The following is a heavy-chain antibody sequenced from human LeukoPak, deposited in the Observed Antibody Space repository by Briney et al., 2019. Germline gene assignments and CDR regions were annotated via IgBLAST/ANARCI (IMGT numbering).Heavy chain of an antibody. V-gene: IGHV4-34*01. CDR2: INHSGSA. Sequence: SETLSLTCTVSGASISSYYWSWIRQPPGKGLEWIGEINHSGSANYNPSLKSRVTISLDTSKNQFSLKLSSVTAADTAVYYCARGQGTVTTHWGQGTLVTVSS. D-gene: IGHD4-17*01. CDR1: GASISSYY. CDR3: ARGQGTVTTH. J-gene: IGHJ4*02.